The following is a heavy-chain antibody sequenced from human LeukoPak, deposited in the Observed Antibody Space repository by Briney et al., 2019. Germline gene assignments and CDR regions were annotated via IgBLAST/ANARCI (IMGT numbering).Heavy chain of an antibody. J-gene: IGHJ4*02. CDR3: ASYDFWSGYTDY. V-gene: IGHV4-61*02. CDR1: GGSISSGSYY. D-gene: IGHD3-3*01. Sequence: SQTQSLTCTVSGGSISSGSYYWSWIRQPAGKGLEWIGRIYTSGSTNYNPSLKSRVTISVDTSKNQFSLKLSSVTAADTAVYYCASYDFWSGYTDYWGQGTLVTVSS. CDR2: IYTSGST.